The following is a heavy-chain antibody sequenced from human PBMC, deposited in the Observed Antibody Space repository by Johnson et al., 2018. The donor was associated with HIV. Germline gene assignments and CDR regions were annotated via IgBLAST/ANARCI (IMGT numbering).Heavy chain of an antibody. D-gene: IGHD1-26*01. Sequence: VQLVESGGGLIQPGGSLRLSCAASGFTVSSNYMSWVRQAPGKGLVWVSRINSDGSSTSYADSVKGRFTISRDNAKNTLYLQMNSLRAEDTAVYYCASQSGSYLGDAFDIWGQGTMVTVSS. CDR3: ASQSGSYLGDAFDI. CDR1: GFTVSSNY. CDR2: INSDGSST. J-gene: IGHJ3*02. V-gene: IGHV3-74*02.